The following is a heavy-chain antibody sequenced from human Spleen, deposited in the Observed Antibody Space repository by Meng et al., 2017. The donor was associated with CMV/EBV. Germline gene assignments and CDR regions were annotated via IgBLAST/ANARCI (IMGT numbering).Heavy chain of an antibody. Sequence: SETLSLTCTVSGGSISTYYWNLIRQSPGKGLEWIGYVHYSGSTTYNPSLKSRVTISVDTSKNQSSLKLSSVTAADTAVYYCARGHSPHTYYDFWSGYYPTGFDPWGQGTLVTVSS. V-gene: IGHV4-59*12. CDR2: VHYSGST. D-gene: IGHD3-3*01. CDR3: ARGHSPHTYYDFWSGYYPTGFDP. CDR1: GGSISTYY. J-gene: IGHJ5*02.